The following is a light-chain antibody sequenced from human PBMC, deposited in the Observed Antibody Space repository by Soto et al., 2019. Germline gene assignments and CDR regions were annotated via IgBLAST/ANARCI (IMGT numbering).Light chain of an antibody. CDR2: GAS. Sequence: EIVLTQSPATLSVYPGERATLSCRASQSVSSNLAWYQQKPGQAPRLLIYGASSRAPGIPARFSGSGSGTEFTLTISSLQSEDFAVYYCQHYNNLPLTFGGGAKVEIK. CDR3: QHYNNLPLT. J-gene: IGKJ4*01. CDR1: QSVSSN. V-gene: IGKV3-15*01.